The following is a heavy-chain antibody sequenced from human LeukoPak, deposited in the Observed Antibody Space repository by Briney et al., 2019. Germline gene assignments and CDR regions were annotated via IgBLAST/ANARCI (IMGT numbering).Heavy chain of an antibody. CDR2: ISGSGGST. Sequence: GGSLRLSCAASGFTFSSYAMSWVRQAPGKGLEWVSAISGSGGSTYYADSVKGRFTISRDNSKNTLYLQTNSLRAEDTAVYYCAKAEKKVVPAAPFDYWGQGTLVTVSS. V-gene: IGHV3-23*01. J-gene: IGHJ4*02. D-gene: IGHD2-2*01. CDR1: GFTFSSYA. CDR3: AKAEKKVVPAAPFDY.